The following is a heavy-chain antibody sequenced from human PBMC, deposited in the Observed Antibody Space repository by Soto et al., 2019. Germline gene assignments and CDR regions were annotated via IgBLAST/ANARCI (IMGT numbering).Heavy chain of an antibody. V-gene: IGHV1-18*01. D-gene: IGHD3-22*01. J-gene: IGHJ6*02. Sequence: APGDTNTSYASSWPRHSKKQGLEWMGWIIAHIGKTNYAQKFQGRVTMTADTSTSTAYMELSSLRSEDTAVYYCARDSHKGSSGRDSSYYYYYGMEVWGQGTTVTVSS. CDR3: ARDSHKGSSGRDSSYYYYYGMEV. CDR1: GDTNTSYA. CDR2: IIAHIGKT.